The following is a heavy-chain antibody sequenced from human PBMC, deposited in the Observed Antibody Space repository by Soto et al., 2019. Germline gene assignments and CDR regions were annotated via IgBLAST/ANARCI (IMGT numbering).Heavy chain of an antibody. CDR2: INSDGSST. V-gene: IGHV3-74*01. CDR1: GFTFSSYW. CDR3: ARDKSGPADY. D-gene: IGHD5-12*01. J-gene: IGHJ4*02. Sequence: PGGSLRLSCAASGFTFSSYWMHWVRQAPGKWLVWVSRINSDGSSTTYADSVKGRFTISGDNAKNTLYLQMNSLRAEDTAVYYCARDKSGPADYWGQGXLVTVYS.